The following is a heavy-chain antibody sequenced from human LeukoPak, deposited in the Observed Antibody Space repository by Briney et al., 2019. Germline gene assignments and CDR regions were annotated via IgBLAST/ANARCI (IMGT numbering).Heavy chain of an antibody. CDR2: ISWNSGTV. CDR1: GFTFSSYA. CDR3: AKSQQLWYYFDY. V-gene: IGHV3-9*01. D-gene: IGHD5-18*01. J-gene: IGHJ4*02. Sequence: GGSLRLSCAASGFTFSSYAMSWVRQAPGKGLEWVSGISWNSGTVVYADSVKGRFTISRDNAKNSLFLQMNSLRAEDTALYYCAKSQQLWYYFDYWGQGTLVTVSS.